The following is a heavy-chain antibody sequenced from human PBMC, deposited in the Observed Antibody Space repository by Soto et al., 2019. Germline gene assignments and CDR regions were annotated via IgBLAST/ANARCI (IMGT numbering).Heavy chain of an antibody. Sequence: GGSLRLSCAASGFTFSSYGMHWVRQAPGKGLEWVAVISYDGSNKYYADSVKGRFTISRDNSKNTLYLQMNSLRAEDTAVYYCAKSMWERVLVLNWFDPWGQGTLVTVSS. D-gene: IGHD1-26*01. CDR1: GFTFSSYG. CDR3: AKSMWERVLVLNWFDP. J-gene: IGHJ5*02. CDR2: ISYDGSNK. V-gene: IGHV3-30*18.